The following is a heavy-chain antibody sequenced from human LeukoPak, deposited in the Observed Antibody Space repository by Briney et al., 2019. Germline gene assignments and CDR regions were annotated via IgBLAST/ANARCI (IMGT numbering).Heavy chain of an antibody. D-gene: IGHD6-13*01. V-gene: IGHV1-69*04. Sequence: SVKVSCKASGGTFSSYAISWVRQAPGQGLEWMGRIIPILGIANYAQKFQGRVTITADKSTSTAYMELSSLRSEDTAVYYCARGIAAAGTGYFDYWGQGTLVTVSS. CDR2: IIPILGIA. CDR3: ARGIAAAGTGYFDY. CDR1: GGTFSSYA. J-gene: IGHJ4*02.